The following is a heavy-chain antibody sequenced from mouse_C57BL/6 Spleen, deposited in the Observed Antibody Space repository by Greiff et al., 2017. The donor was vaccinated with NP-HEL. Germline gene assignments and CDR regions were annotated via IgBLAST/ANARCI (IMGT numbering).Heavy chain of an antibody. D-gene: IGHD2-5*01. CDR3: ARDDSNYGYAMDY. CDR2: IYPGSGST. CDR1: GYTFTSYW. J-gene: IGHJ4*01. Sequence: VQLQQPGAELVKPGASVKMSCKASGYTFTSYWITWVKQRPGQGLEWIGDIYPGSGSTNYNEKFKSKATLTVDTSSSTAYMQLSSLTSEDSAVYYCARDDSNYGYAMDYWGQGTSVTVSS. V-gene: IGHV1-55*01.